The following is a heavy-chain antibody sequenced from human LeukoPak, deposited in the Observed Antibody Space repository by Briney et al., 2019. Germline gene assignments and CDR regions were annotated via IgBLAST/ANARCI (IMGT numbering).Heavy chain of an antibody. CDR2: VGVDCDDT. D-gene: IGHD3-16*01. CDR3: AQGRGDRWTESRSFDL. V-gene: IGHV3-23*01. J-gene: IGHJ2*01. CDR1: GFTFSNYA. Sequence: VGSLRLSCAASGFTFSNYAMSWVRQAPGKGLYWVSIVGVDCDDTHYADSVKVRFTISRDNSKNSLYVQMNSLEAEDKAVYYCAQGRGDRWTESRSFDLWGRGNLVTVSS.